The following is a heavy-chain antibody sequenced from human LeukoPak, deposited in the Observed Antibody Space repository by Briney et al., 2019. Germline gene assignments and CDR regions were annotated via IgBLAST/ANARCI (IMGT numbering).Heavy chain of an antibody. Sequence: GGSLRLSCAVSGFTFSSYAMNWVRQAPGKGLEWASAISGSGVNTDHADSVKGRFTISRDKSKNTLYLQMNSLRVEDTAVYYCAKSFGPVIAAAGTGADWGQGTLVTVSS. CDR3: AKSFGPVIAAAGTGAD. D-gene: IGHD6-13*01. CDR1: GFTFSSYA. J-gene: IGHJ4*02. V-gene: IGHV3-23*01. CDR2: ISGSGVNT.